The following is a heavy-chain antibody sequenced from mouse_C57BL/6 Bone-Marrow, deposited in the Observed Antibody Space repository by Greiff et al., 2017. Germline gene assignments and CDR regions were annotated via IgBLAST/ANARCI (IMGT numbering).Heavy chain of an antibody. CDR2: INPNNGGT. V-gene: IGHV1-26*01. CDR3: ARESYYVDY. CDR1: GYTFTDYY. J-gene: IGHJ2*01. Sequence: VQLQQSGPELVKPGASVKISCKASGYTFTDYYMNWVKQSHGKSLEWIGDINPNNGGTSYNQKFKGKATLTVDKSSSTAYMELRSLTYEDSAVYYCARESYYVDYWGQGTTLTVSS.